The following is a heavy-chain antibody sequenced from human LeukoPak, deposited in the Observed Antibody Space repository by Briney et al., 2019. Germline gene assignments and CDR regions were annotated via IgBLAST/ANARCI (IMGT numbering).Heavy chain of an antibody. Sequence: GGSLRLSCVVSGITLSNYGMSWVRQAPGKGLEWVSGISGGGGGTNYADSVTGRFTVSRDNSRNTMYLQMNSLRAEDTAVYFCAKRGVEIRGLLVIGYHKETSYFDHWGQGVLVTVSS. CDR1: GITLSNYG. V-gene: IGHV3-23*01. J-gene: IGHJ4*02. CDR3: AKRGVEIRGLLVIGYHKETSYFDH. CDR2: ISGGGGGT. D-gene: IGHD3-10*01.